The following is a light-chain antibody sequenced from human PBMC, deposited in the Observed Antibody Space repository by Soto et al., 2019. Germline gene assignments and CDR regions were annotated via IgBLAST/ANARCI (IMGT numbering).Light chain of an antibody. Sequence: DIQMTQSPSTLSGSVGDRVTITCRASQTISSWLAWYQQKPGKAPKLLIYKASNLTSGVPSRFSGSGSGTEFTLTISSLQPDDFAAYYCQHYNSYSDAFGQGTKVDI. J-gene: IGKJ1*01. V-gene: IGKV1-5*03. CDR3: QHYNSYSDA. CDR2: KAS. CDR1: QTISSW.